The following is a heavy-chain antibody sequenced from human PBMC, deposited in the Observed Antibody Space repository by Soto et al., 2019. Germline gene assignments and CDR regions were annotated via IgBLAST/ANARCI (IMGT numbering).Heavy chain of an antibody. CDR2: TYYRSKWYN. CDR1: GDSVSSNSAA. J-gene: IGHJ5*02. CDR3: AKERVGAIKWFDP. V-gene: IGHV6-1*01. D-gene: IGHD1-26*01. Sequence: SQTLSLTCAISGDSVSSNSAAWNWIRKSPSRGLEWLGRTYYRSKWYNDYAVSVKSRITINPDTSKNQFSLQLNSVTPEDTFLYYGAKERVGAIKWFDPWGKGTLDTVSS.